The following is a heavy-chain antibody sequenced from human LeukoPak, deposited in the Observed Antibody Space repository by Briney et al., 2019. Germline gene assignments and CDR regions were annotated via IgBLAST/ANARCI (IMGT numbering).Heavy chain of an antibody. CDR3: TRHPDSSGWSPGVDY. CDR1: GFTFRGSA. Sequence: GGSLRLSCATSGFTFRGSAMHWVRQASGKGLEWVGRIRGRANSYATAYAASVKGRFTISRDDSRNTAYLQMNSLKTEVTAVYYCTRHPDSSGWSPGVDYWGQGTLVTVSS. D-gene: IGHD6-19*01. CDR2: IRGRANSYAT. J-gene: IGHJ4*02. V-gene: IGHV3-73*01.